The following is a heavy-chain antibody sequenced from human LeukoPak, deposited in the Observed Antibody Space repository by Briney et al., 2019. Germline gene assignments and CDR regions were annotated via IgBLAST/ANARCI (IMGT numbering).Heavy chain of an antibody. V-gene: IGHV3-15*01. Sequence: PGGSLRLSCAASGFTFSNAWMSWVRQAPGKGLEWVGRIKSNSDGGTAEYGAPVKGRFTISRDDSKNTLYLQMNSLKTEDTAVYHCTTVTALLLWGLDVWGQGTTVTVSS. D-gene: IGHD2-15*01. J-gene: IGHJ6*02. CDR3: TTVTALLLWGLDV. CDR1: GFTFSNAW. CDR2: IKSNSDGGTA.